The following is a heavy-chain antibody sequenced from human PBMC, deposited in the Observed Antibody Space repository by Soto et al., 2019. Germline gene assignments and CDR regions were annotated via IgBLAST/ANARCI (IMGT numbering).Heavy chain of an antibody. V-gene: IGHV4-31*03. CDR2: IYYSGST. J-gene: IGHJ5*02. CDR3: ATSYPGYDSSGYYWRWFDP. Sequence: TLSLTCTFSGGSISSGGYYWSWIRQHPGKGLEWIGYIYYSGSTYYNPSLKSRVTISVDTSKNQFSLKLSSVTAADTAVYYCATSYPGYDSSGYYWRWFDPWGQGTLVTVSS. D-gene: IGHD3-22*01. CDR1: GGSISSGGYY.